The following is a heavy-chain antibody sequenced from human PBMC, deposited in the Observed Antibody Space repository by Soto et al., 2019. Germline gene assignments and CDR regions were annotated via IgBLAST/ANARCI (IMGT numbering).Heavy chain of an antibody. CDR1: GDSINSDKYY. V-gene: IGHV4-61*05. CDR2: IYYSGST. D-gene: IGHD4-17*01. J-gene: IGHJ4*02. Sequence: SETLSLTCSVSGDSINSDKYYWGWIRQPPGKGLEWIGYIYYSGSTYYNPSLQTRVTISVDKSKNQFSLKLSSVTAADTAVYYCALAVTTIDFDYWGQGTLVTVSS. CDR3: ALAVTTIDFDY.